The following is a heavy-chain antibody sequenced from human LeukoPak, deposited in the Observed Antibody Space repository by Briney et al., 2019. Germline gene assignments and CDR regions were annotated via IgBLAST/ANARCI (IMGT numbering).Heavy chain of an antibody. Sequence: GGSLRLSCAASGFTFNTYTMNWVRQAPGKGLEWVAYISSSSSTIYYADSVKGRFTISRDNSKNTLYLQMNSLRAEDTAVYYCDKYQLLRRDYYYYMDVWGKGTTVTVSS. CDR3: DKYQLLRRDYYYYMDV. CDR1: GFTFNTYT. CDR2: ISSSSSTI. V-gene: IGHV3-48*01. D-gene: IGHD2-2*01. J-gene: IGHJ6*03.